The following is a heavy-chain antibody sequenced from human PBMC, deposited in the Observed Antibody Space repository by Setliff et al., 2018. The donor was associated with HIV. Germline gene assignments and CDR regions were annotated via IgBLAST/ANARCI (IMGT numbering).Heavy chain of an antibody. J-gene: IGHJ3*02. Sequence: SETLSLTCTVSGGSIGSGSHYWSWIRQPAGKGLEWIGHIYTTGSTNYNPSLKSRVTISADTSNNQFSLRLTSMTAADTAVYYCAKTSVGVTGLYAFDIWGQGTMVTVSS. D-gene: IGHD1-26*01. V-gene: IGHV4-61*09. CDR3: AKTSVGVTGLYAFDI. CDR1: GGSIGSGSHY. CDR2: IYTTGST.